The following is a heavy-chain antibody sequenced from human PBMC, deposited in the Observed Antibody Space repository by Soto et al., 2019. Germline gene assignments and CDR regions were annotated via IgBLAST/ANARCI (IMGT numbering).Heavy chain of an antibody. CDR1: GYTFTSYA. J-gene: IGHJ4*02. CDR2: INAGNGNT. CDR3: AGRGMIQLGSYEDY. Sequence: ASVKVSCKASGYTFTSYAMHWARQAPGQRLEWMGWINAGNGNTKYSQKFQGRVTITRDTSASTAYMELSSLRSEDTAVYYCAGRGMIQLGSYEDYWGQGTLVTVSS. D-gene: IGHD5-18*01. V-gene: IGHV1-3*01.